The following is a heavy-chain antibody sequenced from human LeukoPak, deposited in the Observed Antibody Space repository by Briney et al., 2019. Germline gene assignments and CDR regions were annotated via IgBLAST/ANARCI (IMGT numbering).Heavy chain of an antibody. D-gene: IGHD6-13*01. V-gene: IGHV3-7*01. CDR1: GFTFSSYW. Sequence: GVSLRLSCAASGFTFSSYWMSWVRQAPGKGLEWVANIKQDGSEKYYVDSVKGRFTISRDNAKNSLYLQMNSLRAEDTAVYYCARVPYSSRFDYWGQGTLVTVSS. CDR2: IKQDGSEK. CDR3: ARVPYSSRFDY. J-gene: IGHJ4*02.